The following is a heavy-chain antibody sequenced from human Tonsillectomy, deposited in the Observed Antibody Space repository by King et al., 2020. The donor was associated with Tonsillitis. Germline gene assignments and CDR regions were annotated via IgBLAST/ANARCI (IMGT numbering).Heavy chain of an antibody. CDR1: GFTFSSNG. CDR2: TWYDGSNE. J-gene: IGHJ4*02. V-gene: IGHV3-33*01. D-gene: IGHD1-26*01. Sequence: QLVQSGGGVVQPGRSLRLSWAASGFTFSSNGMHWVRQAPGKGLEWVAVTWYDGSNEHYADSVKGRFTISRDNSKNTLYLQMNSLRAEDTAVYYCARDLGYSGSYAIDYWGQGTLVTVSS. CDR3: ARDLGYSGSYAIDY.